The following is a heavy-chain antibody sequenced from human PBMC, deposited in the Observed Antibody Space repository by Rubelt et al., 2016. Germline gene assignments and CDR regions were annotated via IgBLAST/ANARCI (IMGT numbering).Heavy chain of an antibody. J-gene: IGHJ4*02. Sequence: QVQLVQSGAEVKKPGASVKVSCKVSGYTLTELSMHWVRQAPGKGLEWMGGFDPEDGETIYAQKFQGRVTMPEDTSTSTAYMELRSLRSDDTAVYYCARDTRYSSSSNFDYWGQGTLVTVSS. CDR3: ARDTRYSSSSNFDY. CDR2: FDPEDGET. CDR1: GYTLTELS. D-gene: IGHD6-13*01. V-gene: IGHV1-24*01.